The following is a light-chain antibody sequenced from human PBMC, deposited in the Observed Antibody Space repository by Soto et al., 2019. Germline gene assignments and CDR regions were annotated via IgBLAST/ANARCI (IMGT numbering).Light chain of an antibody. CDR1: SSNIGSNY. CDR2: RNN. J-gene: IGLJ1*01. Sequence: QSVLTQPPSASGTPGQRVTISCPGSSSNIGSNYVYWYQQLPGTAPKLLIYRNNQRPSGVPDRFSGSKSGTSASLAISGLRSEDGADYYCAAWDDSMSGYVFGTGTKVTVL. V-gene: IGLV1-47*01. CDR3: AAWDDSMSGYV.